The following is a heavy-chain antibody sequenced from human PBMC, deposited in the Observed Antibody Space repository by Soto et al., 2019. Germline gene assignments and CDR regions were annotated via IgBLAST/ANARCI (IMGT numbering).Heavy chain of an antibody. CDR3: ARHVARRQWLGKFDAFDI. CDR1: GGSISSSSYY. CDR2: IYYSGST. Sequence: QLQLQESGPGLVKPSETLSLTCTVSGGSISSSSYYWGWIRQPPGKGLEWIGSIYYSGSTYYNPSLKSRVTISVDTSKNQFSLKLISVTAADTAVYYCARHVARRQWLGKFDAFDIWGQGTMVTVSS. V-gene: IGHV4-39*01. D-gene: IGHD6-19*01. J-gene: IGHJ3*02.